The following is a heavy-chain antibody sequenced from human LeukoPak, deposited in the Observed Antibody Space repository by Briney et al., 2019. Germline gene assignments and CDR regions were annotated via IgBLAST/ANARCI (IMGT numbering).Heavy chain of an antibody. CDR2: IYYSGST. Sequence: PSQTLSLTCTVSGGSISSGGYYWSWIRQHPGKGLEWIGYIYYSGSTYYNPSLKSRVTISVDTSKNQFSLKLSSVTAADTAVYYCARAVESAATLFDYWGQGTLVTVSS. CDR3: ARAVESAATLFDY. J-gene: IGHJ4*02. D-gene: IGHD2-15*01. CDR1: GGSISSGGYY. V-gene: IGHV4-31*03.